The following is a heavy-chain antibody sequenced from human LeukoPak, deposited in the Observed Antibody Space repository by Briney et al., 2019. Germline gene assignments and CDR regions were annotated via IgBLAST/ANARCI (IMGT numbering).Heavy chain of an antibody. J-gene: IGHJ4*02. CDR3: AGDYYDSSGYYYSIVFDY. CDR1: GYTFTSYG. Sequence: ASVKVSCKASGYTFTSYGISWVRQAPGQGLEWMGWISAYNGNTNYAQKLQGRVTMTTDTSTSTAYMELRSLRSDDTAVYYCAGDYYDSSGYYYSIVFDYWGQGTLVTVSS. D-gene: IGHD3-22*01. V-gene: IGHV1-18*01. CDR2: ISAYNGNT.